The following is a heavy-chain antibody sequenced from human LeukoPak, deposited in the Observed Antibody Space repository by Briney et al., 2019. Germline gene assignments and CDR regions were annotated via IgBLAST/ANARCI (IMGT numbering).Heavy chain of an antibody. Sequence: PGGSLRLSCVASGFTFNTYWIHWVRQGPGKGLVWVSLTSADGTTTTYANSVKGRFTVSRDNARSTLYSQMNSLRGEDAAVYYCARGLAGAYRIMDVWGQGTTVTVS. CDR2: TSADGTTT. D-gene: IGHD6-19*01. V-gene: IGHV3-74*01. CDR1: GFTFNTYW. J-gene: IGHJ6*02. CDR3: ARGLAGAYRIMDV.